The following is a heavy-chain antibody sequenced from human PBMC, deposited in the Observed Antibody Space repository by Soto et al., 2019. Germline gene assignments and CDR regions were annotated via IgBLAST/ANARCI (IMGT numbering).Heavy chain of an antibody. CDR1: GFTFRSYG. D-gene: IGHD6-19*01. J-gene: IGHJ4*02. CDR3: AKDYGSGWTKGDI. V-gene: IGHV3-30*18. CDR2: ISNDGSNK. Sequence: QVQLVESGGGVVQPGRSLRLSCAASGFTFRSYGMHWVRQAPGKGLEWVAVISNDGSNKFYADSVRGRFTISRDNSKNAKDLKENNLRAEDTATYYCAKDYGSGWTKGDIWGQGTLVTVSS.